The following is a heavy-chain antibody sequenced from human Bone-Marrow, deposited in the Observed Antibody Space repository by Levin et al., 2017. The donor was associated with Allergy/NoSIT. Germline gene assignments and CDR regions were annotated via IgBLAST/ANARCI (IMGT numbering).Heavy chain of an antibody. CDR2: ISGSGGST. CDR1: GFTFSSYA. V-gene: IGHV3-23*01. J-gene: IGHJ4*02. D-gene: IGHD3-10*01. Sequence: GESLKISCAASGFTFSSYAMSWVRQAPGKGLEWVSAISGSGGSTYYADSVKGRFTISRDNSKNTLYLQMNSLRAEDTAVYYCAKALLVKDYYGSGRTFDYWGQGTLVTVSS. CDR3: AKALLVKDYYGSGRTFDY.